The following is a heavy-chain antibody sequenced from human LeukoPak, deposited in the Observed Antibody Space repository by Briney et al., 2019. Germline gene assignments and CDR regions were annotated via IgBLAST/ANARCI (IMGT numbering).Heavy chain of an antibody. J-gene: IGHJ4*02. CDR3: ARGPVGMVHRPPDDY. V-gene: IGHV3-23*01. D-gene: IGHD3-10*01. CDR1: GFTFSSYA. Sequence: GGSLRLSCAASGFTFSSYAMSWVRQAPGKGLEWVSAISGSGGSTYYADSVKGRFTISRDNSKNTLYLQMNSLRAEDTAVYYCARGPVGMVHRPPDDYWGQGTLVTVSS. CDR2: ISGSGGST.